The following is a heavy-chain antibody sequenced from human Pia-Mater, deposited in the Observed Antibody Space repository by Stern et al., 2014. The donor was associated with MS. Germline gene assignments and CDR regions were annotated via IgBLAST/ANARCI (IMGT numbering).Heavy chain of an antibody. Sequence: VQLVESGPRLVKPSGTLSLTCAVSGDSLRGDKGWRWVRQSPGKGLEWIGEIEENGTYNYTPPLKSRFTISRDKSKNHFSLKLRSVTAADTAVYYCARDPPGGLGLDVWGQGTTVTVSS. CDR1: GDSLRGDKG. CDR2: IEENGTY. V-gene: IGHV4-4*02. J-gene: IGHJ6*02. D-gene: IGHD3-16*01. CDR3: ARDPPGGLGLDV.